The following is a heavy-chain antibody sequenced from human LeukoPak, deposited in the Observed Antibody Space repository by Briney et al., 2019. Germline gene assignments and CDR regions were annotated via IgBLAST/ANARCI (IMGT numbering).Heavy chain of an antibody. CDR3: AKDGRGRTFFGDIEY. Sequence: PGGPLRLSCAASGFSFSLYGMHWVRQAPGKGLEWLAVISNDGDSEYYSDSVKGRFTISRDNAKDTLYLQMDSLRRDDTAVYFCAKDGRGRTFFGDIEYWGQGTLVAVSS. J-gene: IGHJ4*02. CDR1: GFSFSLYG. V-gene: IGHV3-30*18. D-gene: IGHD3-10*01. CDR2: ISNDGDSE.